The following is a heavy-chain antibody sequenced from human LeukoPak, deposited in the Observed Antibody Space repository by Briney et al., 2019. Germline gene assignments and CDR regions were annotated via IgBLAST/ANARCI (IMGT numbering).Heavy chain of an antibody. V-gene: IGHV3-64D*06. CDR3: VKDRYCSSTSCYSILDY. J-gene: IGHJ4*02. CDR1: GFTFSSYA. CDR2: ISGDGGST. Sequence: GGSLRLSCSASGFTFSSYAMHWVRQAPGKGLEXXSVISGDGGSTYYADSVKGRFTISRDNSKNTLYLQMSSLRAEDTAVYYCVKDRYCSSTSCYSILDYWGQGTLVTVSS. D-gene: IGHD2-2*01.